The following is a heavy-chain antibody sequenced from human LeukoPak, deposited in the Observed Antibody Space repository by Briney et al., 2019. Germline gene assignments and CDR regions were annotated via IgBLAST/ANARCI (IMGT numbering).Heavy chain of an antibody. CDR2: IYHSGST. D-gene: IGHD1-26*01. CDR1: GGSFSSCDL. Sequence: SGTLSLSCAVSGGSFSSCDLWSWVRAPPGRGVGWIGEIYHSGSTNYNPSLKSRVTISVDKSKNQFSLKLSSVTAADTAVYYCARDLNHGRIVGSTIDCWGQGTLVTVSS. J-gene: IGHJ4*02. CDR3: ARDLNHGRIVGSTIDC. V-gene: IGHV4-4*02.